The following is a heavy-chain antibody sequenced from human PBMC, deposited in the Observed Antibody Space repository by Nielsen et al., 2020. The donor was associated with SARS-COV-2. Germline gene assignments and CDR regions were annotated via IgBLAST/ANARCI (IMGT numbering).Heavy chain of an antibody. D-gene: IGHD1-26*01. J-gene: IGHJ5*02. CDR1: GFTFSSYS. CDR3: ARDSGGSYDL. Sequence: GESLKISCAASGFTFSSYSMNWVRQAPGKGLEWVSSISSSSFYIYYADSVKGRFTISRDNAKNSLYLQMNSLRAEDTAVYYCARDSGGSYDLWGHGTLVTVSS. V-gene: IGHV3-21*01. CDR2: ISSSSFYI.